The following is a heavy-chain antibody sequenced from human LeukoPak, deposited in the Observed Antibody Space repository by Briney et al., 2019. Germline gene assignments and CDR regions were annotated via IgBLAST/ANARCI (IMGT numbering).Heavy chain of an antibody. Sequence: SVKVSRKASGGTFSSYAISWVRQAPGQGLEWMGGIIPIFGTANYAQKFQGRVTITADESTSTAYMELSSLRSEDTAVYYCASSYCGGDCYSGYWGQGTLVTVSS. CDR1: GGTFSSYA. CDR2: IIPIFGTA. CDR3: ASSYCGGDCYSGY. J-gene: IGHJ4*02. D-gene: IGHD2-21*02. V-gene: IGHV1-69*13.